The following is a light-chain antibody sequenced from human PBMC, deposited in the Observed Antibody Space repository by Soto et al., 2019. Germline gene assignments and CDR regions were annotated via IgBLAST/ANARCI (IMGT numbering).Light chain of an antibody. CDR2: DVS. Sequence: QSALTQPASVSGSPGQSITISCTGTSSDVGGYNYVSGYQQHPGKAPKLMIYDVSNRPSGVSNRFSGSKSGNPASLTISGLQAEDEADYYCSSYTSSSTVVGTGTKLTVL. CDR3: SSYTSSSTV. J-gene: IGLJ1*01. CDR1: SSDVGGYNY. V-gene: IGLV2-14*01.